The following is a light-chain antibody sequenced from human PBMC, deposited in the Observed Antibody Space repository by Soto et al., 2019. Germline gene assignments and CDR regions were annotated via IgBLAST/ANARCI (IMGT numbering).Light chain of an antibody. CDR3: QQSYSTPWT. J-gene: IGKJ1*01. CDR2: AAS. Sequence: DIQLTQSPSTLSASVGDRVTITCRASQSISSYLNWYQQKPGKAPKLLIYAASSLPSGVPSRFSVSGAGTDFTLTISSLQPEDFATYYCQQSYSTPWTFGQGTKVDIK. CDR1: QSISSY. V-gene: IGKV1-39*01.